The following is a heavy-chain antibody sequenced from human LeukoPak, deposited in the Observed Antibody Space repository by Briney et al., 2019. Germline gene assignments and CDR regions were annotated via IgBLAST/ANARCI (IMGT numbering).Heavy chain of an antibody. CDR2: IRYDGSKK. CDR3: AKTGDRDF. D-gene: IGHD7-27*01. Sequence: PGGSLRLSCAASGFTFSSYGMHWVRQAPGKGLEWVAFIRYDGSKKYYADSVKGRLTISRDNSKNTLYLQMNSLRAEDTDVYYCAKTGDRDFWGQGTLVTVSS. CDR1: GFTFSSYG. J-gene: IGHJ4*02. V-gene: IGHV3-30*02.